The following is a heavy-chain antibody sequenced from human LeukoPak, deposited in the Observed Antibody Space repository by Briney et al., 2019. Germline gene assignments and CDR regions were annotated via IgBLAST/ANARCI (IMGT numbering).Heavy chain of an antibody. D-gene: IGHD6-13*01. V-gene: IGHV3-7*01. CDR1: GFTFSSYW. J-gene: IGHJ4*02. Sequence: PGGSLRLSCAASGFTFSSYWMSWVRQAPGKGLEWVANIKQDGSEKYYVDSVKGRFTISRDNAKNSLYLQMNSLRAEDTAVYYCARVDKFSSSWYDVVPYYFDYWGQGTLVTVSS. CDR3: ARVDKFSSSWYDVVPYYFDY. CDR2: IKQDGSEK.